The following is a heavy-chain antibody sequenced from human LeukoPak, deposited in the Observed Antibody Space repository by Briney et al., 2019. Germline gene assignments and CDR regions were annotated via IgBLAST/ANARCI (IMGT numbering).Heavy chain of an antibody. V-gene: IGHV3-23*01. CDR2: ISYSGGST. D-gene: IGHD3-10*01. CDR1: GFTFSSYA. Sequence: PGGSLRLSCAASGFTFSSYAMSWVRQAPGKGLEWVSGISYSGGSTYYADSVKGRFTISRDNSKNSLYLQMNSLRPEDTALYYCARVYGSGSYSENGIDYWGQGTLVTVSS. CDR3: ARVYGSGSYSENGIDY. J-gene: IGHJ4*02.